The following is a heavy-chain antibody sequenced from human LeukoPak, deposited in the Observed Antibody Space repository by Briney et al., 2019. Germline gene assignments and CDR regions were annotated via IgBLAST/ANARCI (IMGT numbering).Heavy chain of an antibody. V-gene: IGHV3-48*02. CDR3: ARVRSAYYFDY. J-gene: IGHJ4*02. CDR2: ITTSGTV. CDR1: GFTFSGYS. Sequence: GGSLRLSCAASGFTFSGYSMNWVRQAPGKGLEWVSFITTSGTVYYAESVKGRFTISRDNATNSLYLQMSSLRDEDTAVYYCARVRSAYYFDYWGQGTLVTVSS.